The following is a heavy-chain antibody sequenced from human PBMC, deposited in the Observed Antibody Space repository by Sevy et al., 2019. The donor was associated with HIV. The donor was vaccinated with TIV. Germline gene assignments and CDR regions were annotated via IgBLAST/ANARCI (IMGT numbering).Heavy chain of an antibody. CDR1: GFTFDDYG. CDR3: ARVSGRQLVGGSFDY. Sequence: GGSLRLSCAASGFTFDDYGMSWVRQAPGKGLEWVSGVNWNGGGTAYADSVKGRFTISRDNAKNSLYLQMNNLRAEDTAVYYCARVSGRQLVGGSFDYWGQGTLVTVSS. V-gene: IGHV3-20*04. CDR2: VNWNGGGT. J-gene: IGHJ4*02. D-gene: IGHD6-13*01.